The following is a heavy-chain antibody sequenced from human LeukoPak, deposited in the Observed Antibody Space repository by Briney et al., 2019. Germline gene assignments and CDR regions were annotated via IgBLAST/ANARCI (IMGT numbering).Heavy chain of an antibody. CDR3: AKRHLAAGNNWFDP. D-gene: IGHD2-15*01. CDR2: IYYTGTT. V-gene: IGHV4-39*01. CDR1: GGSISSAAYY. Sequence: PSETLSLTCTVSGGSISSAAYYWGWVRQPPGKGLDWIRSIYYTGTTYYSPSLQTRATLSFDTSKNQFSLKLTSVTAADTAVYFCAKRHLAAGNNWFDPWGQGTLVTVSS. J-gene: IGHJ5*02.